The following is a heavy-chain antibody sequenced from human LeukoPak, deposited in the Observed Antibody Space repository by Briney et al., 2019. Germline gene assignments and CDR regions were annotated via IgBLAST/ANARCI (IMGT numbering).Heavy chain of an antibody. CDR1: GFTFSSYS. CDR3: ARDPGCSGGSCPVARYYYGMDV. Sequence: GGSLRLSCAASGFTFSSYSMNWVRQAPGKGLEWVSYISSRGSTIYYADSVKGRFTISRDNAKNSLYLQMNSLRAEDTAVYYCARDPGCSGGSCPVARYYYGMDVWGQGTTVTVSS. J-gene: IGHJ6*02. D-gene: IGHD2-15*01. V-gene: IGHV3-48*01. CDR2: ISSRGSTI.